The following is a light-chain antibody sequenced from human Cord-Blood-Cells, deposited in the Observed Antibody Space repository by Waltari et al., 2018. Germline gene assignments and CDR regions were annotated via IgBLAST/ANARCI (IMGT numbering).Light chain of an antibody. CDR3: SSYTSSSTWV. J-gene: IGLJ3*02. CDR1: SRDVGGYNY. Sequence: QSALTQPASVSGSPGQSITISCTGTSRDVGGYNYVSRYQQHPGKAPKLMIYDVSNRPAVVSKRCAGSKSDNTASLTIAGLQAEDDADYYCSSYTSSSTWVFGGGTKLTVL. V-gene: IGLV2-14*01. CDR2: DVS.